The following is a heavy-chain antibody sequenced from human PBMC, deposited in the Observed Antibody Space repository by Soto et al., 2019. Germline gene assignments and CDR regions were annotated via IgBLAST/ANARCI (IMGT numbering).Heavy chain of an antibody. V-gene: IGHV1-69*01. CDR2: IIPLFGIA. CDR3: ARGVHYDSSGYYYFY. D-gene: IGHD3-22*01. J-gene: IGHJ4*02. CDR1: GGTFSIYA. Sequence: QVQLVQSGAEVKKPGSSVKVSCKASGGTFSIYAIDWVRQAPGQGLEWMGGIIPLFGIANYAQNFQGRITITADESTNTAYMELRSLRSEDTAVYYCARGVHYDSSGYYYFYWGQGTLVTVSS.